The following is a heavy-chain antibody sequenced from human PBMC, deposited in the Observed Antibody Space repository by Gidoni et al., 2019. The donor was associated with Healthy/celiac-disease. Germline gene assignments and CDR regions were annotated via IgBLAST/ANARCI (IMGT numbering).Heavy chain of an antibody. V-gene: IGHV5-51*01. CDR2: TYPGDSDT. CDR1: GYSFTSYW. CDR3: ASPCFGGDCYPEYFQH. D-gene: IGHD2-21*02. Sequence: EVQLVQSGAEVKKPGESLKISCKGSGYSFTSYWIGWVRQMPGKGLEWMGITYPGDSDTRYSPSFQGQVTISADKSISTAYLQWSSLKASDTAMYYCASPCFGGDCYPEYFQHWGQGTLVTVSS. J-gene: IGHJ1*01.